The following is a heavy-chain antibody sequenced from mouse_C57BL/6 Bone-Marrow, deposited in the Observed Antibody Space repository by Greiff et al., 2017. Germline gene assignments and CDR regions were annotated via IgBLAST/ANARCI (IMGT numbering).Heavy chain of an antibody. CDR3: ASSITTVVAPYAMAY. D-gene: IGHD1-1*01. CDR1: GFTFSDYG. J-gene: IGHJ4*01. V-gene: IGHV5-17*01. CDR2: ISSGSSTI. Sequence: EVQLVESGGGLVKPGGSLKLSCAASGFTFSDYGMHWVRQAPEKGLEWVAYISSGSSTIYYADTVKGRFTISRDNAKNTLFLQMTSLRSEDTAMYYCASSITTVVAPYAMAYWGQGTSVTVSA.